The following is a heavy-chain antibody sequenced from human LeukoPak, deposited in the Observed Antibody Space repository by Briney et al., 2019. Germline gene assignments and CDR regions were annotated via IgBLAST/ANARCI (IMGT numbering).Heavy chain of an antibody. V-gene: IGHV3-74*03. Sequence: GGSLRLSCAASGFTFSSYSMNWVRQAPGKGLEWVSRINSDGSSTKCADSVKGRFTISRDNAKNTLYLQMNSLRAEDTAVYYCAALDHGHDYWGQGTLVTVSS. CDR3: AALDHGHDY. J-gene: IGHJ4*02. CDR1: GFTFSSYS. CDR2: INSDGSST.